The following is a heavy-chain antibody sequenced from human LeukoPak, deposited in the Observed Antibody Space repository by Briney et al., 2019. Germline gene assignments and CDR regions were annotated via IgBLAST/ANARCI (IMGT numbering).Heavy chain of an antibody. CDR1: GFTFSSYW. CDR3: ARDGTAAGLYFDL. J-gene: IGHJ4*01. D-gene: IGHD6-13*01. V-gene: IGHV3-7*01. CDR2: IKQDGGEK. Sequence: GGTLRLSCAVSGFTFSSYWMNWVRQAPGKGLEWVASIKQDGGEKSYVESVKGRFTIYRDNAKNSMYLQMSSLRAEDTAVYYCARDGTAAGLYFDLWGQGTLVTVSS.